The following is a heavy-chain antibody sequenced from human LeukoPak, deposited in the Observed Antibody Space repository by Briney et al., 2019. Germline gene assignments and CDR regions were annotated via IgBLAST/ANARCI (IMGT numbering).Heavy chain of an antibody. CDR1: GYTLTDLS. CDR3: ATGLSGYDHPGD. CDR2: FDPEDGET. V-gene: IGHV1-24*01. D-gene: IGHD5-12*01. Sequence: ASVKVSCKVSGYTLTDLSMHWVRQAPGKGLEWMGGFDPEDGETIYAQKFQGRVTMTEDTSTDTAYMELSSLRSEGMAVYYCATGLSGYDHPGDWGQGTLVTVSS. J-gene: IGHJ4*02.